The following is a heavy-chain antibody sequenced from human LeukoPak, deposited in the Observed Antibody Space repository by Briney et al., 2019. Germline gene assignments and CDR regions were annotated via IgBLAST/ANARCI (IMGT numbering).Heavy chain of an antibody. D-gene: IGHD1-26*01. J-gene: IGHJ4*02. CDR2: IDPGGSGT. CDR3: ARRVYSGRWVFDY. V-gene: IGHV5-51*01. Sequence: PGASPQTSRQGSWSSFTSYWIGCGRQVPGKGVGWRGMIDPGGSGTRYSTSFQGQASISADKSISTAHLQWSSLKASHTAMYYCARRVYSGRWVFDYWGQGTLVTVSS. CDR1: WSSFTSYW.